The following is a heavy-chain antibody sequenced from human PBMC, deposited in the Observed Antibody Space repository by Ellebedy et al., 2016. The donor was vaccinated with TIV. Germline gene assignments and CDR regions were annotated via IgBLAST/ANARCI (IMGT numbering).Heavy chain of an antibody. CDR1: GFTFSSYS. D-gene: IGHD1-14*01. V-gene: IGHV3-48*04. CDR2: ISSSSSTI. CDR3: ATVFDY. J-gene: IGHJ4*02. Sequence: PGGSLRLSCAASGFTFSSYSMNWVRQAPGKGLEWVSYISSSSSTIYYADSVKGRFTISRDTAKNTVYLQMNSLKVEDTAVYYCATVFDYWGQGTLVTVSS.